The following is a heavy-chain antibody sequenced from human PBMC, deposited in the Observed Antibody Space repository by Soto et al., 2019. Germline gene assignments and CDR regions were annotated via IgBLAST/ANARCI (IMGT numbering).Heavy chain of an antibody. CDR1: GYTFTSYD. CDR3: ARGLELLNWFDP. D-gene: IGHD1-7*01. CDR2: MNPNSGNT. V-gene: IGHV1-8*01. J-gene: IGHJ5*02. Sequence: ASVKVSCKASGYTFTSYDINWVRQATGQGLEWMGWMNPNSGNTGYAQKFQGRVTMTRNTSISTAYMELSSLRSEDTAVYYCARGLELLNWFDPWGQGTLVTVSS.